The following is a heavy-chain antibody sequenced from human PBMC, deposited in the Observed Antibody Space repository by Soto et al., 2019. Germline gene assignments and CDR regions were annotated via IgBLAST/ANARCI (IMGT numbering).Heavy chain of an antibody. CDR1: VFTFSSYP. CDR3: AKPHPTPDYDFWSGNYHGMDV. V-gene: IGHV3-23*01. D-gene: IGHD3-3*01. Sequence: EMQLLESGGGLVQPGGSLRLSCAASVFTFSSYPMSWVRQAPGKGLVWVSAISGGGDSTDDADSVKGRFTLSRDNAKNTLYLQVNSKRAEDTAVYYCAKPHPTPDYDFWSGNYHGMDVWGQGTTVTVSS. CDR2: ISGGGDST. J-gene: IGHJ6*02.